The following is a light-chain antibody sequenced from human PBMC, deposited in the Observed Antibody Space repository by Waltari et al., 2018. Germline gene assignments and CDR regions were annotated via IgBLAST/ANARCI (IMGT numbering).Light chain of an antibody. CDR1: QSVSTY. Sequence: SCWASQSVSTYLAWSQQKPGQAPSLLIYHASTRATGIPDRFSGSGSGTDFSLTISRLEPEDFAMYYCHQYVESPATFGQGTKVEIK. CDR2: HAS. CDR3: HQYVESPAT. J-gene: IGKJ1*01. V-gene: IGKV3-20*01.